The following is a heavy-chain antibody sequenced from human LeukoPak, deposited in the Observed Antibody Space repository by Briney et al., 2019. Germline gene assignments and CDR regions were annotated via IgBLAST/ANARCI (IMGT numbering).Heavy chain of an antibody. CDR2: INHSGST. CDR1: GGSFSGYY. D-gene: IGHD3-10*01. V-gene: IGHV4-34*01. J-gene: IGHJ4*02. CDR3: ARGLSPRINMVRGVRPPFRGVFDY. Sequence: NPSETLSLTCAVHGGSFSGYYWSWIRQPPGKGLEWIGEINHSGSTNYNPSLKSRVTISVDTSKNQFSLKLSSVTAADTAVYYCARGLSPRINMVRGVRPPFRGVFDYWGQGTLVTVSS.